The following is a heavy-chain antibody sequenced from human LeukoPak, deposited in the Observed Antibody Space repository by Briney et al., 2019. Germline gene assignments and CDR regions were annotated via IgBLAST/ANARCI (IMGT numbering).Heavy chain of an antibody. Sequence: SETLSLTCTVSGGSISSSSYYWGWIRQPPGKGLEWIGSVYYSGSTYYNPSLKSRVTISLDTSKNRFSLKLSSVTAADTAVYYCARQRGSWSASWGLPGPFDYWGQGTLVTVSS. CDR3: ARQRGSWSASWGLPGPFDY. V-gene: IGHV4-39*01. CDR1: GGSISSSSYY. J-gene: IGHJ4*02. CDR2: VYYSGST. D-gene: IGHD6-13*01.